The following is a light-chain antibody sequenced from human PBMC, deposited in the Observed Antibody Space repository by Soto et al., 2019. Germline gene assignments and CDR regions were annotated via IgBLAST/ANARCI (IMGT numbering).Light chain of an antibody. CDR3: ASWDDSLSGSYV. CDR1: SSNIGSNY. V-gene: IGLV1-47*01. Sequence: QSVRTQPPSASGTPGQRVTISCSGSSSNIGSNYVYWYQQLPGTAPKLLMYRDVKRPSGVPDRFSGSKSGTSASLAISGLRSEDEADYYCASWDDSLSGSYVFGTGTKVTVL. CDR2: RDV. J-gene: IGLJ1*01.